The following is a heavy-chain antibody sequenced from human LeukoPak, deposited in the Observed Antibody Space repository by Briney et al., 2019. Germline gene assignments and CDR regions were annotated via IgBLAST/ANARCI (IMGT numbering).Heavy chain of an antibody. CDR1: GGSICSGGYS. D-gene: IGHD4-23*01. CDR3: ARGLFGNSDDY. J-gene: IGHJ4*02. Sequence: PSQTLSLTCAVSGGSICSGGYSWSWIRQPPGKGLEWIGYIYHSGSTYYNPSLKSRVTISVDRSKNQFSLKLSSVTAADTAVYYCARGLFGNSDDYWGQGTLVTVSS. V-gene: IGHV4-30-2*01. CDR2: IYHSGST.